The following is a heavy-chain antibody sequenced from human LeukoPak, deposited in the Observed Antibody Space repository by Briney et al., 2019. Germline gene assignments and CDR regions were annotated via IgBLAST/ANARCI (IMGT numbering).Heavy chain of an antibody. D-gene: IGHD1-26*01. CDR3: VRRQWELQYFDL. J-gene: IGHJ2*01. V-gene: IGHV4-4*02. CDR1: GGSISSSNW. Sequence: SETLSLTCAVSGGSISSSNWWSWVRQPPGKGLEWIGEIYHSGSTNYNPSLKSRVTISVDKSKNQFSLKLSSVTAADTAVYYCVRRQWELQYFDLWGRGTLVAVSS. CDR2: IYHSGST.